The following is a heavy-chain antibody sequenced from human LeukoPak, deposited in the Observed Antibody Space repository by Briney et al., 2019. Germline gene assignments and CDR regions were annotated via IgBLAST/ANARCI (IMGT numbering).Heavy chain of an antibody. CDR3: AKGVHYDSSGYSDY. V-gene: IGHV3-23*01. Sequence: GGSLRLSCAASGFTFSSYAMSWVRQAPGKGLEWVSAISGSGGSTYYADSVKGRFTISRDNSKNTLYLQMNSLRAEDTAVYYCAKGVHYDSSGYSDYWGQGTLVTVSS. D-gene: IGHD3-22*01. CDR2: ISGSGGST. CDR1: GFTFSSYA. J-gene: IGHJ4*02.